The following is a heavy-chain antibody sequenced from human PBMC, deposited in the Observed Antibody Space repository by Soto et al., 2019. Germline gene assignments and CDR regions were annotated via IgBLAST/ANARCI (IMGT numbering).Heavy chain of an antibody. V-gene: IGHV4-38-2*02. J-gene: IGHJ5*02. Sequence: SETLSLTCSVSTYSISSGFFWGWIRQPPGKGLEWIGSIFYTGDTYYNPSLKSRITMSVDTSRNQFSPKLTSLTAADTAVYYCARDTNSLDPWGQGILVTVSS. CDR2: IFYTGDT. D-gene: IGHD1-1*01. CDR1: TYSISSGFF. CDR3: ARDTNSLDP.